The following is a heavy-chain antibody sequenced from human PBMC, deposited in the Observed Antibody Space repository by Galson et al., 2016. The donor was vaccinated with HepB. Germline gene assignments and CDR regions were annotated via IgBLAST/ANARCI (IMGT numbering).Heavy chain of an antibody. D-gene: IGHD3-9*01. Sequence: SVKVSCKVSGGTFSSFPINWVRQAPGQGLEWMGGIIPIFGTTNYAQKFQGRVTITADESSSTAYMDLNSLRSEDTAVYYCARTPGVLSNQNAMDVWGQGTTVTVTS. CDR1: GGTFSSFP. CDR3: ARTPGVLSNQNAMDV. J-gene: IGHJ6*02. CDR2: IIPIFGTT. V-gene: IGHV1-69*13.